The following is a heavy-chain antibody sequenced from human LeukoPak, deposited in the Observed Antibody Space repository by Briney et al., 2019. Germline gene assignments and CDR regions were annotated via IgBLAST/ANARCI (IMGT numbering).Heavy chain of an antibody. Sequence: GESLKISCKGSGYSFTSYWIGWVRQMPGKGLEWMGIIYPGDFDTRYSPSFQGQVTISADKSISTAYLQWSSLKASDTAMYYCARPSKIIDFWSGYFDSWAFDIWGQGTMVTVSS. D-gene: IGHD3-3*01. V-gene: IGHV5-51*01. CDR3: ARPSKIIDFWSGYFDSWAFDI. CDR1: GYSFTSYW. J-gene: IGHJ3*02. CDR2: IYPGDFDT.